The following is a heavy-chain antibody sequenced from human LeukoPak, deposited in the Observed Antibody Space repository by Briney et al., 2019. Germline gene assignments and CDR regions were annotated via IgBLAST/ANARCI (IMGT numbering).Heavy chain of an antibody. V-gene: IGHV1-2*02. CDR3: ARGGVRRAVAGPKLTYFDY. Sequence: ASVKVSCKASGYTFTGYYMHWVRQAPGQGLEWMGWINPNSGGTNYAQKFQGRVTMTRDTPISTAYMELSRLRSDDTAVYYCARGGVRRAVAGPKLTYFDYWGQGTLVTVSS. CDR2: INPNSGGT. D-gene: IGHD6-19*01. J-gene: IGHJ4*02. CDR1: GYTFTGYY.